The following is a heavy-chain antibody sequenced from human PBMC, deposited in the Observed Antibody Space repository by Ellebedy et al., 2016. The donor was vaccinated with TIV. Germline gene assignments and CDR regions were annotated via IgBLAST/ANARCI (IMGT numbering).Heavy chain of an antibody. Sequence: ASVKVSXKASRCTFSSYAISWVRQAPGQGLEWMGWISAYNGNTNYAQKFQGRVTITADKSTSTAYMELSSLRSEDTAVYYCARGLEGTWSSSSFHYYGMDVWGQGTTVTVSS. D-gene: IGHD6-6*01. CDR1: RCTFSSYA. CDR3: ARGLEGTWSSSSFHYYGMDV. V-gene: IGHV1-18*01. CDR2: ISAYNGNT. J-gene: IGHJ6*02.